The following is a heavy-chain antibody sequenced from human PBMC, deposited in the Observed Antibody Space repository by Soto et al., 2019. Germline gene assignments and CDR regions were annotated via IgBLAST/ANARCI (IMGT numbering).Heavy chain of an antibody. V-gene: IGHV5-10-1*03. CDR1: GYSFSTYW. D-gene: IGHD3-3*01. Sequence: EVKLVQSGAEVKKAGEPLRISCQASGYSFSTYWIRWVRQMPGKGLEWMGMIDPGDSESIYSPSSQGHVTCSVDESISTAYLHWRSLKASDTATYYCARQGPDKIFGWDVWGQGTTVIVSS. CDR2: IDPGDSES. CDR3: ARQGPDKIFGWDV. J-gene: IGHJ6*02.